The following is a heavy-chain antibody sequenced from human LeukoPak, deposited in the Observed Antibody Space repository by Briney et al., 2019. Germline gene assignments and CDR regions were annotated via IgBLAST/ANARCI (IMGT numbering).Heavy chain of an antibody. D-gene: IGHD3-10*01. CDR3: ARGGRRDDAFDI. V-gene: IGHV1-69*05. J-gene: IGHJ3*02. CDR2: LIPIFGTA. CDR1: GSTFSSYS. Sequence: SGKVSCKASGSTFSSYSISWVRQARRQGLEWTGGLIPIFGTANYAQKFSGRVTITTHESTSTAYMELSSLRSKDTAVYYCARGGRRDDAFDIWGQGTMVTVSS.